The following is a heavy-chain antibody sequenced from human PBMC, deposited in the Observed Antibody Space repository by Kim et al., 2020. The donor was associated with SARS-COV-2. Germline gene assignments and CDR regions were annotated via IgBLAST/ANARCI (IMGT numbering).Heavy chain of an antibody. D-gene: IGHD3-9*01. Sequence: VKGRFTISRDDSKSIAYLQMNSLKIEDTAVYYCNKVRGGGYFDWFDGMDVWGQGTTVTVSS. CDR3: NKVRGGGYFDWFDGMDV. J-gene: IGHJ6*02. V-gene: IGHV3-49*02.